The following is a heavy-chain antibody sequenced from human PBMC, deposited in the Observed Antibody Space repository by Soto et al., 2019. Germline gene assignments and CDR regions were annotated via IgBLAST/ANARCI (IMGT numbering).Heavy chain of an antibody. D-gene: IGHD4-4*01. CDR3: ARDRRVTGYYYYGMDV. V-gene: IGHV3-53*01. CDR1: GFTVSSNY. J-gene: IGHJ6*02. Sequence: EVQLVESGGGLIQHGGSLRLSCAASGFTVSSNYMSWVRQAPGKGLEWVSVIYSGGSTYYADSVKGRFTISRDNSKNTLYLQMYTLTDEDTAMYYCARDRRVTGYYYYGMDVWGQGTTVTV. CDR2: IYSGGST.